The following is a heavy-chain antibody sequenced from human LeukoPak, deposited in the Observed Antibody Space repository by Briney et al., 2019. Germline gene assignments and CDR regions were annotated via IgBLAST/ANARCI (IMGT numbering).Heavy chain of an antibody. V-gene: IGHV3-30-3*01. Sequence: GRSLRLSCAASGFTFSSYAMHWVRQAPGKGLEWVAVISYDGSNKYYADSVKGRFTISRDSSKNALYLQMNSLRAEDTAVYYCARDGLGTDVVPKPSDAFDIWGQGTMVTVSS. D-gene: IGHD2-15*01. CDR2: ISYDGSNK. J-gene: IGHJ3*02. CDR1: GFTFSSYA. CDR3: ARDGLGTDVVPKPSDAFDI.